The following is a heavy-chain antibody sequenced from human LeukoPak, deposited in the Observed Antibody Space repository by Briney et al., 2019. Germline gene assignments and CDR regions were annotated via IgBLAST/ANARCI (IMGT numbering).Heavy chain of an antibody. J-gene: IGHJ4*02. CDR3: AADSGRWELLR. CDR1: GYTFTNYG. D-gene: IGHD1-26*01. Sequence: ASVKVSCKASGYTFTNYGISWVRQAPGQGLEWMGWISTYNGNTNYAQKFQERVTITRDMSTSTAYMELSSLRSEDTAVYYCAADSGRWELLRWGQGTLVTVSS. CDR2: ISTYNGNT. V-gene: IGHV1-18*01.